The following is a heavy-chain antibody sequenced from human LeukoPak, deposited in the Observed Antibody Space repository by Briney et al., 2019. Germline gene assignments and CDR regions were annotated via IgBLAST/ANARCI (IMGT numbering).Heavy chain of an antibody. CDR1: GFTFSSYG. D-gene: IGHD5-12*01. CDR2: IWYDGSNK. V-gene: IGHV3-33*01. CDR3: ARDSGIWDIVATPDDY. Sequence: QPGRSLRLSCAASGFTFSSYGMHWVRQAPGKGLEWVAVIWYDGSNKYCADSVKGRFTISRDNSKNTLYLQMNSLRAEDTAVYYCARDSGIWDIVATPDDYWGQGTLVTVSS. J-gene: IGHJ4*02.